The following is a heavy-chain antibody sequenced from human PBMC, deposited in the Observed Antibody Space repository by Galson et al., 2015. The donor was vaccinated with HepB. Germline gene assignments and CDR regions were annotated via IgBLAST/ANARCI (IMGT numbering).Heavy chain of an antibody. J-gene: IGHJ4*02. CDR2: INHSGST. D-gene: IGHD2-2*01. Sequence: ETLSLTCAVYGGSFSGYYWSWIRQPPGKGLEWIGEINHSGSTNYNPSLKSRVTISVDTSKNQFSLKLSSVTAADTAVYYCARGPPIVVVPAATLGIAAAGAFDYWGQGTLVTVSS. CDR3: ARGPPIVVVPAATLGIAAAGAFDY. CDR1: GGSFSGYY. V-gene: IGHV4-34*01.